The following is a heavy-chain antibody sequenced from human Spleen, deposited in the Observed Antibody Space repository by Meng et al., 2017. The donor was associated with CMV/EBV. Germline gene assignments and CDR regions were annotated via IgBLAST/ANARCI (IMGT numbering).Heavy chain of an antibody. V-gene: IGHV1-69*05. Sequence: SVKVSCKASGYTFTGYYMHWVRQAPGQGLEWMGGIIPIFGTANYAQKFQGRVTITTDESTSTAYMELSSLRSEDTAVYYCARDSSSSGMPLDYWGQGTLVTVSS. J-gene: IGHJ4*02. D-gene: IGHD6-6*01. CDR3: ARDSSSSGMPLDY. CDR1: GYTFTGYY. CDR2: IIPIFGTA.